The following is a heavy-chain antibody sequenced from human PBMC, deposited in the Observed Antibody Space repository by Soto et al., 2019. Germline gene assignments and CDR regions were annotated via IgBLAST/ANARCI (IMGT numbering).Heavy chain of an antibody. CDR1: GFTFSDYY. V-gene: IGHV3-11*01. J-gene: IGHJ5*02. CDR2: ISSSGSTI. CDR3: ARALPVAKGGFDP. D-gene: IGHD2-2*01. Sequence: VGSLRLSCAASGFTFSDYYMSWIRQAPGKGLEWVSYISSSGSTIYYADSVKGRFIISRDNSKNTLYLQMNSLRAEDTAVYYCARALPVAKGGFDPWGQGTLVTVSS.